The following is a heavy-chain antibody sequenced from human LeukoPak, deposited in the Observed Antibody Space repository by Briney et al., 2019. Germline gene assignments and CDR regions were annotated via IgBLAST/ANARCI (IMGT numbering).Heavy chain of an antibody. Sequence: SVKVSCKASGGTFSSYAISWVRQAPGQGLEWMGGIIPIFGTANYAQKFQGRVTITADESTSTAYMELSSLRSEDTAVYYCARESSIAALLDAFDIWGQGTMVTVSS. J-gene: IGHJ3*02. V-gene: IGHV1-69*13. CDR2: IIPIFGTA. CDR3: ARESSIAALLDAFDI. D-gene: IGHD6-6*01. CDR1: GGTFSSYA.